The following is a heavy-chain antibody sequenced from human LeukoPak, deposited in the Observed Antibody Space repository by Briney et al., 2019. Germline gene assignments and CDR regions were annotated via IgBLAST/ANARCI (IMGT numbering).Heavy chain of an antibody. Sequence: KPSETLSLTCTVSGGSISSSSYYWSWIRQPAGKGLEWIGRIYMSGNTNYNLSLKSRLTISVDTSKNQFSLKLSSVTAADTAVYYCAGTRRYCSGGSCYNWFDPWGQGTLVTVSS. D-gene: IGHD2-15*01. J-gene: IGHJ5*02. CDR2: IYMSGNT. CDR3: AGTRRYCSGGSCYNWFDP. CDR1: GGSISSSSYY. V-gene: IGHV4-61*02.